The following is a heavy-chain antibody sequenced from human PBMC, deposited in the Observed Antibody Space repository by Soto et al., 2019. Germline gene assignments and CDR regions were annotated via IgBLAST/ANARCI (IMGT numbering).Heavy chain of an antibody. D-gene: IGHD2-15*01. CDR2: IDPSDSYT. Sequence: ESLKISCKCAVYRFTSYWSSWVRQIPGKGLEWMGRIDPSDSYTNYSPSFQGHVTISADKSISTAYLQWSSLKASDTAMYYCVRLVRYCSGGSCPNWFDPWGQGTLVTVSS. V-gene: IGHV5-10-1*01. CDR1: VYRFTSYW. CDR3: VRLVRYCSGGSCPNWFDP. J-gene: IGHJ5*02.